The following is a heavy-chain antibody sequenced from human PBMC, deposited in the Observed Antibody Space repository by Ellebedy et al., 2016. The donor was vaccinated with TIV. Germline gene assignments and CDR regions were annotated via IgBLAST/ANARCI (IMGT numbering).Heavy chain of an antibody. Sequence: GESLKISCAASGFTFSNAWMSWVRQAPGKGLEWVALIWFDGSKEYYADSVKGRFTISRDNSKNTVYLQMNSLRVEDTAVYYCARGGRDSSGHYEDWYYDLWGRGTLVTVSS. J-gene: IGHJ2*01. CDR1: GFTFSNAW. CDR2: IWFDGSKE. V-gene: IGHV3-33*08. D-gene: IGHD3-22*01. CDR3: ARGGRDSSGHYEDWYYDL.